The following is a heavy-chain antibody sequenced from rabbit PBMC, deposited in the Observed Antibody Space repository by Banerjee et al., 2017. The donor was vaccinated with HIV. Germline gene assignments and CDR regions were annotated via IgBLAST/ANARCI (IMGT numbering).Heavy chain of an antibody. CDR2: LDAPTSTT. CDR1: GFSLRDTYV. J-gene: IGHJ4*01. V-gene: IGHV1S40*01. CDR3: AREDDYNSGWGAGL. Sequence: QSLGESGGDLVKPGASLELTCTASGFSLRDTYVMWWGRQAPGKGLEWIAYLDAPTSTTYYATWVNGRFTISKTSSTTVTLQMTSLTAADTATYFCAREDDYNSGWGAGLWGPGTLVTVS. D-gene: IGHD4-1*01.